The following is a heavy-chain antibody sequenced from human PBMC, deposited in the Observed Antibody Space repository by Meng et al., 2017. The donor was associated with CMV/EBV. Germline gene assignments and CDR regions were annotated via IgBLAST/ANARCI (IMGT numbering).Heavy chain of an antibody. J-gene: IGHJ4*02. CDR1: GLTLDDYG. Sequence: CAAVGLTLDDYGMSWVRQAPGKGLEWVSGINWNGGSTGYADSVKGRFTISRDNAKNSLYLQMNSLRAEDTALYYCARDPIAAAGIGDYWGQGTLVTVSS. CDR3: ARDPIAAAGIGDY. D-gene: IGHD6-13*01. V-gene: IGHV3-20*04. CDR2: INWNGGST.